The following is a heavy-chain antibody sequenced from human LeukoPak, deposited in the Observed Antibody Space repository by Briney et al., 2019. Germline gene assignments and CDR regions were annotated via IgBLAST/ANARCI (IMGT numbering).Heavy chain of an antibody. CDR1: GFTVSSNY. J-gene: IGHJ4*02. CDR2: IYSGGST. CDR3: ARCQYNSSPDL. V-gene: IGHV3-53*01. Sequence: GGSLRLSCAASGFTVSSNYMSWVRQAPGKGLEWVSAIYSGGSTYYADSVKGRFTISRDNAKNSLYLQMNSLRAEDTAVYYCARCQYNSSPDLWGQGTLVTVSS. D-gene: IGHD6-13*01.